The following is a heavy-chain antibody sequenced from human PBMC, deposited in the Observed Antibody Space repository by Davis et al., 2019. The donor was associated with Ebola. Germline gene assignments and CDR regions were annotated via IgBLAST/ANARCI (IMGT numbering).Heavy chain of an antibody. CDR3: AREKDYYYHGLDV. Sequence: PGGSLRLSCTVSGGSISSEYWSWIRQPAGKGLERIGRIYTTGSTNYNPSLKSRVTMSVDTSKNQFSLKLSSVTAADTAVYYCAREKDYYYHGLDVWGQGTTVTVSS. CDR1: GGSISSEY. J-gene: IGHJ6*02. V-gene: IGHV4-4*07. CDR2: IYTTGST. D-gene: IGHD2-15*01.